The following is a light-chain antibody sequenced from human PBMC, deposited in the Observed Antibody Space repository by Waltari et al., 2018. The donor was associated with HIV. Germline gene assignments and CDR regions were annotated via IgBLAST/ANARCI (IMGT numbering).Light chain of an antibody. CDR3: AAWDDSLNGRV. V-gene: IGLV1-36*01. CDR1: SSNIGTHA. J-gene: IGLJ1*01. CDR2: CDD. Sequence: QSVLTQPSSVSEAPRQRVTISCSGSSSNIGTHAVNWYQQLPGKAPKLLIYCDDLLPSGVSDRFSGSKSGTSASLAISGLQSEDEADYYCAAWDDSLNGRVFGPGTRVTVL.